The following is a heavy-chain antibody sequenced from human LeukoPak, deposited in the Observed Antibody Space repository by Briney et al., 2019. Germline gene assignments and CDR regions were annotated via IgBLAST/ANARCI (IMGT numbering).Heavy chain of an antibody. Sequence: QPGGSLRLSCAASGFTFSSYAMSWVRQAPGVGLEWVSAIDGGGGRTWHADSVRGRFTISRDNSKNTLFMQMNSLRAEDTAVYYCAKDFYDSSGSRYDYWGQGTLVTVSS. CDR1: GFTFSSYA. V-gene: IGHV3-23*01. CDR3: AKDFYDSSGSRYDY. CDR2: IDGGGGRT. J-gene: IGHJ4*02. D-gene: IGHD3-22*01.